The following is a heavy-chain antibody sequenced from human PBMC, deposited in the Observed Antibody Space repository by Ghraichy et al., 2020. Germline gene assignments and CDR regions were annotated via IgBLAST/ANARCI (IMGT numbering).Heavy chain of an antibody. CDR3: AVPGINY. Sequence: GGSLGLSCAASGFTFSSYWMTWIRQAPGKGLEWVANIKQDGSEKYYVDSVKGRFTVSRDNAKSSLSLQMNSLRAEDTALYYCAVPGINYWGQGALVTVSS. D-gene: IGHD3-3*02. CDR2: IKQDGSEK. V-gene: IGHV3-7*01. CDR1: GFTFSSYW. J-gene: IGHJ4*02.